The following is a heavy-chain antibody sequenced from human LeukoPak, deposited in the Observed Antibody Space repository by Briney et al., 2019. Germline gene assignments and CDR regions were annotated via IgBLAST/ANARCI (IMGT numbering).Heavy chain of an antibody. V-gene: IGHV3-30*02. CDR1: GFTVSSYG. J-gene: IGHJ5*01. CDR3: AKDRVDYSNWFAP. CDR2: IRYDGSNK. D-gene: IGHD4-11*01. Sequence: GGSLRLSCAASGFTVSSYGMHWVRQAPGKGLEWVSFIRYDGSNKYYADSVKGRFTISRDNSKNTLYLQMNSLSAEATAVYYCAKDRVDYSNWFAPCGQGKLVTVPS.